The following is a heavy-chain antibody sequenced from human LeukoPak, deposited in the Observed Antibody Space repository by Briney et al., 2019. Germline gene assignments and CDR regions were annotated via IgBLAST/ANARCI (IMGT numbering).Heavy chain of an antibody. D-gene: IGHD5-24*01. Sequence: SVKVSRKASGGTFSSYAISWVRQAPGQGLEWMGGIIPIFGTANYAQKFQGRVTITTDESTSTAYMELSSLRSEDTAVYYCARHEGRWLQSAGYYYMDVWGKGTTVTVSS. CDR2: IIPIFGTA. CDR1: GGTFSSYA. V-gene: IGHV1-69*05. J-gene: IGHJ6*03. CDR3: ARHEGRWLQSAGYYYMDV.